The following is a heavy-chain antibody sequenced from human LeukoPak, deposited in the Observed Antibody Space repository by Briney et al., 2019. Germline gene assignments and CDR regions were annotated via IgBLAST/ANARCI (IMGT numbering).Heavy chain of an antibody. CDR1: GGSISSYY. CDR2: IYTSGST. CDR3: ARDYSSSLYGMDV. J-gene: IGHJ6*02. Sequence: PSETLSLTCTVSGGSISSYYWSWIRQPAGKGLEWIGRIYTSGSTNYNHSLKSRVPMSLDTSKNQFSLKLSSVTAADTAVYYCARDYSSSLYGMDVWGQGTTVTVSS. V-gene: IGHV4-4*07. D-gene: IGHD6-13*01.